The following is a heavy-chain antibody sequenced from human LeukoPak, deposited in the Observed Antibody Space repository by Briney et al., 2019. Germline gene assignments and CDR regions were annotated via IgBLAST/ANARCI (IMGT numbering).Heavy chain of an antibody. CDR1: GGSISSYY. Sequence: SETLSLTCTVSGGSISSYYWSWIRQPPGKGLEWIGYIYYSGSTNYNPSLKSRVTISVDTSKNQFSLKLSSVTAEDTAVYYCARDGDYYDSSGYYYYYYYMDVWGKGTTVTVSS. D-gene: IGHD3-22*01. CDR2: IYYSGST. CDR3: ARDGDYYDSSGYYYYYYYMDV. J-gene: IGHJ6*03. V-gene: IGHV4-59*01.